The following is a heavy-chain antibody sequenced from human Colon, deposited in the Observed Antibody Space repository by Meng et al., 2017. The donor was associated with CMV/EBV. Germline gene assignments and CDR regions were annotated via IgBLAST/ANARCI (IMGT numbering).Heavy chain of an antibody. CDR1: GFTFSNYE. CDR2: ISSSGNDV. CDR3: ARDVELPYYGMDA. D-gene: IGHD1-7*01. J-gene: IGHJ6*02. V-gene: IGHV3-48*03. Sequence: GESLKISCAASGFTFSNYEMTWVRQAPGKGLEWVSYISSSGNDVFFADSVKGRFTISRDNANNSLYLQMNSLRAEDTAIYYCARDVELPYYGMDAWGQGTTVTVSS.